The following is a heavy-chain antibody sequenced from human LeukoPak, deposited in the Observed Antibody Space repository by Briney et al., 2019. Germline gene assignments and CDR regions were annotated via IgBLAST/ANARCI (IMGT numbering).Heavy chain of an antibody. D-gene: IGHD6-13*01. CDR1: GFTFGSYA. CDR2: ISYDGSNK. V-gene: IGHV3-30-3*01. J-gene: IGHJ4*02. CDR3: ARDVSGSSWSLQFDY. Sequence: GRSLRLSCAASGFTFGSYAMHWVRQAPGKGLEWVAVISYDGSNKYYADSVKGRFTISRDNSKNTLYLQMNSLRAEDTAVYYCARDVSGSSWSLQFDYWGQGTLVTVSS.